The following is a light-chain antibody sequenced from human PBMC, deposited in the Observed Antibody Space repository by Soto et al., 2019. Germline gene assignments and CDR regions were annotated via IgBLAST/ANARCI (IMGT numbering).Light chain of an antibody. Sequence: ELVLTQSPGTLSLSVGQSATLSCRASQNIRSNYVAWYQQKPGQAPRLLIFGSSSTATGIPDRFSASGSGTDFTLTISRLEPEDSAVYYCQQYGFEPLTFGGGTRVEI. J-gene: IGKJ4*01. CDR1: QNIRSNY. V-gene: IGKV3-20*01. CDR2: GSS. CDR3: QQYGFEPLT.